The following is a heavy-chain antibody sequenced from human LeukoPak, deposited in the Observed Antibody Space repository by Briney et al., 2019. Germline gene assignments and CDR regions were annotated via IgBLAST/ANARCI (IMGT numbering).Heavy chain of an antibody. CDR3: ARGLRWLKFDYYYYMDV. CDR2: IYYSGST. J-gene: IGHJ6*03. V-gene: IGHV4-39*07. D-gene: IGHD5-12*01. Sequence: SETLSLTCTVSGDSISTSNSYWGWIRQPPGKGLEWIGSIYYSGSTNYNPSLKSRVTISVDTSKNQFSLKLSSVTAADTAVYYCARGLRWLKFDYYYYMDVWGKGTTVTVSS. CDR1: GDSISTSNSY.